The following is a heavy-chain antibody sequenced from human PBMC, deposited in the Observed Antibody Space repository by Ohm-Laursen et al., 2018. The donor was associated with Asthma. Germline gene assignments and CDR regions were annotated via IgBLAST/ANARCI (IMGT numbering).Heavy chain of an antibody. CDR3: ASQSSGSDY. D-gene: IGHD6-19*01. CDR2: IYYSGST. Sequence: GTLSLTCTVSGGSVSSGSYYWSWIRQPPGKGLEWIGHIYYSGSTNYNPSLKSRVTISVDTSKNQFSLKLSSVTAADTAVYYCASQSSGSDYWGQGTLVTVSS. J-gene: IGHJ4*02. V-gene: IGHV4-61*01. CDR1: GGSVSSGSYY.